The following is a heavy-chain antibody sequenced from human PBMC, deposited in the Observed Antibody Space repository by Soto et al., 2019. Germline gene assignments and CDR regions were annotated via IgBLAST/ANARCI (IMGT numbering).Heavy chain of an antibody. V-gene: IGHV1-8*01. Sequence: QAHLEQSGAEVKRPGASVKVSCKASGYTFSDFDINWLRQASGQGPEWMGWMNAKSGDTFFALRFQGKFTMTWDTSLSTAYMEVGSLTSDATAMYYCARGNPFNYAGFAVWGQGATVAVAS. D-gene: IGHD3-16*01. CDR1: GYTFSDFD. CDR3: ARGNPFNYAGFAV. CDR2: MNAKSGDT. J-gene: IGHJ6*01.